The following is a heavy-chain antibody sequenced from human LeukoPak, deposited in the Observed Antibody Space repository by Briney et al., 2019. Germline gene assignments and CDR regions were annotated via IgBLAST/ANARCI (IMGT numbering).Heavy chain of an antibody. J-gene: IGHJ3*02. D-gene: IGHD3-22*01. CDR1: GGSISSSSYY. CDR2: IYYSGST. V-gene: IGHV4-39*01. Sequence: SETLSLTCTVSGGSISSSSYYWGWIRQPPGKGLEWIGSIYYSGSTYYNPSLKSRVTISVDTSKNQFSLKLSSVTAADTAVYYCASFASSGYRDAFDIWGQGTMVTVSS. CDR3: ASFASSGYRDAFDI.